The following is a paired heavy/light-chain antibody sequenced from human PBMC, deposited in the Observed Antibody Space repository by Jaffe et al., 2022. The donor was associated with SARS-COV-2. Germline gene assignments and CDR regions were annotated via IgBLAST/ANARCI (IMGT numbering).Heavy chain of an antibody. CDR3: TRTRVGATTGIDY. J-gene: IGHJ4*02. CDR1: GFTFSNAW. D-gene: IGHD1-26*01. Sequence: EVQLVESGGGLVKPGGSLRLSCAASGFTFSNAWMSWVRQAPGKGLEWVGRIKSKTDGGTIEYGAPVKGRFTISRDDSKNTLFLQMNSLEIEDTAVYYCTRTRVGATTGIDYWGQGTLVTVSS. V-gene: IGHV3-15*05. CDR2: IKSKTDGGTI.
Light chain of an antibody. Sequence: DIVMTQSPDSLAVSLGERAAINCKSSQSLLYDSNNKNYLAWYQQKPGQPPKLLIYWASTRESGVPDRFSGSGSGTDFTLTISSLQAEDVAVYYCQQYYYTPLTFGGGTKVEIK. CDR1: QSLLYDSNNKNY. CDR2: WAS. CDR3: QQYYYTPLT. J-gene: IGKJ4*01. V-gene: IGKV4-1*01.